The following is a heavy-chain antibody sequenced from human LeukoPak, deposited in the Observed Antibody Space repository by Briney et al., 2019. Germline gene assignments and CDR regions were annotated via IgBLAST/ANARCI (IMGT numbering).Heavy chain of an antibody. Sequence: GGSLRLSCAVSGFTFSNYNLNWVRQAPGKGLEWVSYISDGSSTIYYADSVRGRFTISRDNAKNSLYLQINSLRDEDTAVYYCARETVGLDYWGQGTLVTVSS. V-gene: IGHV3-48*02. J-gene: IGHJ4*02. CDR2: ISDGSSTI. D-gene: IGHD4-23*01. CDR1: GFTFSNYN. CDR3: ARETVGLDY.